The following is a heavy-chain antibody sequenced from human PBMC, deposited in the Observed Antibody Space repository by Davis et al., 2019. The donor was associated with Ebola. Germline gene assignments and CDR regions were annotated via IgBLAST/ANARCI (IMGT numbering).Heavy chain of an antibody. CDR3: ARDIVIGVVTLYYYGMDV. V-gene: IGHV3-33*08. CDR1: GFTFSSYG. J-gene: IGHJ6*02. Sequence: GGSLRLSCAASGFTFSSYGMHWVRQAPGKGLEWVAVIWYDGSNKYYADSVKGRFTISRDNSKNTLYLQMNSLRAEDTAVYYCARDIVIGVVTLYYYGMDVWGQGTTVTVSS. CDR2: IWYDGSNK. D-gene: IGHD2-21*02.